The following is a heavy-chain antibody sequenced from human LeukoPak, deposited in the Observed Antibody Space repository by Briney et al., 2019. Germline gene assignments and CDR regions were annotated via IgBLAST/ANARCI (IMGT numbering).Heavy chain of an antibody. V-gene: IGHV3-7*03. J-gene: IGHJ4*02. CDR2: IKQDGSEK. Sequence: GGSLRLSCAASGFTFSSYWMSWVRQAPGKGLEWVANIKQDGSEKYYVDSVKGRFTISRDNAKNSLYLQMNSLRAEDTAVYYCAIPEKGSSSPFDYWGQGTLVTVSS. CDR1: GFTFSSYW. CDR3: AIPEKGSSSPFDY. D-gene: IGHD6-6*01.